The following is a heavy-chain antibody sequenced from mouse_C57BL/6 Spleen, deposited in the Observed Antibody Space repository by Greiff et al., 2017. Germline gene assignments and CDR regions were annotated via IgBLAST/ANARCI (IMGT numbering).Heavy chain of an antibody. CDR3: ARSGQLRPYYFDY. J-gene: IGHJ2*01. V-gene: IGHV1-50*01. Sequence: QVQLKQPGAELVKPGASVKLSCKASGYTFTSYWMQWVKQRPGQGLEWIGEIDPSDSYTNYNQKFKGKATLTVDTSSSTAYMQLSSLTSEDSAVYYCARSGQLRPYYFDYWCQGTTLTVSS. CDR2: IDPSDSYT. CDR1: GYTFTSYW. D-gene: IGHD3-2*02.